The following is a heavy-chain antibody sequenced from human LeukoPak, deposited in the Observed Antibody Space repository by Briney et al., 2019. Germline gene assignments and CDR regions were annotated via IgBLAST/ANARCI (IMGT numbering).Heavy chain of an antibody. Sequence: ASVKVSCKASGYTFTSYGISWVRQAPGQGLEWMGWISAYNGNTNYAQKLQGRVTMTTDTSTSTAYMELRSLRSDDTAAYYCARDLIEGEMATIPHFDYWGQGTLVTVSS. J-gene: IGHJ4*02. D-gene: IGHD5-24*01. V-gene: IGHV1-18*01. CDR2: ISAYNGNT. CDR3: ARDLIEGEMATIPHFDY. CDR1: GYTFTSYG.